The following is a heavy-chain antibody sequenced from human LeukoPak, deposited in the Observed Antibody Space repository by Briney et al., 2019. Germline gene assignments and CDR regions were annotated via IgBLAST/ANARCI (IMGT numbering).Heavy chain of an antibody. CDR3: ARVGIGHQFDDY. D-gene: IGHD3-9*01. Sequence: GGSLRLSCAASGFAFGDYYMDWVRQTPGRGLEWVGRTRSKPKSYATEYAASVRGRFTISRDDSKNSLDLQMNSLKVEDTAVNYGARVGIGHQFDDYWGRGTLVTVSS. CDR1: GFAFGDYY. CDR2: TRSKPKSYAT. J-gene: IGHJ4*02. V-gene: IGHV3-72*01.